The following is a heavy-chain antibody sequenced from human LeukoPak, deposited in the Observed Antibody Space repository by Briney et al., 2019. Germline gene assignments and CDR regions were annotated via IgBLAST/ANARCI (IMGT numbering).Heavy chain of an antibody. V-gene: IGHV3-74*01. CDR2: INSDGSST. J-gene: IGHJ4*02. CDR1: GFTFSSYW. Sequence: GGSLRLSCAASGFTFSSYWMHWVRQAPGKGVVWVSRINSDGSSTNYADSVKGRFTISRDNAKNTLYLQVKSLRAEDTAVYYCARGPSGWGSLDSWGQGTLVSVSS. D-gene: IGHD7-27*01. CDR3: ARGPSGWGSLDS.